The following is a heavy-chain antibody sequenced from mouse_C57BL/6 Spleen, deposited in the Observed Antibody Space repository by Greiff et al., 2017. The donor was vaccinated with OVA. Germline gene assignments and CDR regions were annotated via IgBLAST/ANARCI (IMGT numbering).Heavy chain of an antibody. Sequence: QVQLQQPGTELVKPGASVKLSCKASGYTFTSYWMHWVKQRPGQGLEWIGNINPSNGGTNYNEKLKSKATLTVDKSSSTAYMQLSSLTSEDSAVYYCAREALFLYYFDYWGQGTTLTVSS. V-gene: IGHV1-53*01. CDR3: AREALFLYYFDY. CDR2: INPSNGGT. D-gene: IGHD6-5*01. J-gene: IGHJ2*01. CDR1: GYTFTSYW.